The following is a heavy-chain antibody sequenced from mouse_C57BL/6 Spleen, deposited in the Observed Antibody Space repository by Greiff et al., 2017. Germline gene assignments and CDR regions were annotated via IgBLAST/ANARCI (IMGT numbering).Heavy chain of an antibody. V-gene: IGHV1-69*01. CDR3: SSSGYCNYFDY. CDR2: IDPSDSYT. D-gene: IGHD3-1*01. CDR1: GYTFTSYW. J-gene: IGHJ2*01. Sequence: QVQLQQSGAELVMPGASVKLSCKASGYTFTSYWMHWVKQRPGQGLEWIGDIDPSDSYTNYNQKFKGKSTLTVDKSSSTAYVQLSSLNSEDSAVDDYSSSGYCNYFDYWGQGTTLTVSS.